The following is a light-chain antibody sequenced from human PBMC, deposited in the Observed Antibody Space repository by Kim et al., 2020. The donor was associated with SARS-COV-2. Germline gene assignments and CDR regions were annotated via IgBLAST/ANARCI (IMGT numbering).Light chain of an antibody. CDR2: GAS. CDR1: QTVNSK. Sequence: PGERASQSCRASQTVNSKLAWYQQKPGQAPRLLIYGASTRATGIPARFSGSGSGTEFTLTISSLQSEDFAVYYCQHYNNWPPWTFGQGTKVDIK. J-gene: IGKJ1*01. CDR3: QHYNNWPPWT. V-gene: IGKV3-15*01.